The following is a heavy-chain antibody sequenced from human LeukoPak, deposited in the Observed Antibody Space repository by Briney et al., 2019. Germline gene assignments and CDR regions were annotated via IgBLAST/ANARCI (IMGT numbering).Heavy chain of an antibody. CDR2: IYYSGST. CDR3: ARGTVVVPAAIHFDY. D-gene: IGHD2-2*01. CDR1: GGSISSYY. V-gene: IGHV4-59*01. Sequence: SETLSLTCTVSGGSISSYYWSWIRQPPGKGLEWIGYIYYSGSTNYNPSLKSRVTISVDTSKNQFSLKLSSVTAADTAVYYCARGTVVVPAAIHFDYWGQGTLVTVSS. J-gene: IGHJ4*02.